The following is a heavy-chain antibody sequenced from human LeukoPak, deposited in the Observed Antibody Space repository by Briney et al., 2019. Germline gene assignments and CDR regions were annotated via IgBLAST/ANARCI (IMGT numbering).Heavy chain of an antibody. CDR3: AKDLSSSWQIDY. J-gene: IGHJ4*02. D-gene: IGHD6-13*01. CDR1: GFTLSSYA. V-gene: IGHV3-23*01. CDR2: ITGSSDKT. Sequence: PGGSLRLSCAASGFTLSSYAMNWVRQAPGKGLEWVSGITGSSDKTFYADSVKGRFTISRDSSKNTMYLQMNSLRGEDSAVYYCAKDLSSSWQIDYWGQGTLVTVPS.